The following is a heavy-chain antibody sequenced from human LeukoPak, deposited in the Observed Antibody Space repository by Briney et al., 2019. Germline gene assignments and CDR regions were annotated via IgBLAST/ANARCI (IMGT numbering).Heavy chain of an antibody. Sequence: GGSLGLSCAASGIRFDRYAMTWVRQAPGKGLEWVSAISYSGSSPYYGDSVKGRFTISRDNSKNTVYLQMNSLRDEDTALYYCAKDSSVLPNALDLWGQGTMVTVSS. CDR1: GIRFDRYA. J-gene: IGHJ3*01. V-gene: IGHV3-23*01. CDR2: ISYSGSSP. CDR3: AKDSSVLPNALDL. D-gene: IGHD4/OR15-4a*01.